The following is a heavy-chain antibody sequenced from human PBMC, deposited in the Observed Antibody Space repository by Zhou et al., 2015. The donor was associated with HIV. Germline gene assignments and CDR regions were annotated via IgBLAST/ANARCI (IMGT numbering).Heavy chain of an antibody. CDR2: IDNDASRT. CDR1: GFNFRSYW. V-gene: IGHV3-74*01. D-gene: IGHD2-21*01. Sequence: EVQLVESGGTWIQPGRSLRLSCAASGFNFRSYWMHWVRQAPGKGLVWVSRIDNDASRTDYADSVKGRFTISRDNAKSTLYLQMNSLRGEDTAMYYCARGLIGASVGHDYWGQGTLVTVSS. J-gene: IGHJ4*02. CDR3: ARGLIGASVGHDY.